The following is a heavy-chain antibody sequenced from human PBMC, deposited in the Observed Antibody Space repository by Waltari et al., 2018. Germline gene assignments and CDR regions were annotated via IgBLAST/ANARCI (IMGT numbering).Heavy chain of an antibody. D-gene: IGHD1-26*01. CDR1: GFSISSTNW. V-gene: IGHV4-28*07. J-gene: IGHJ5*02. Sequence: QAQLQESGPGLVKPSDTLSLTCAVSGFSISSTNWWVWIRQPPGKGLEWIGYIYYKGNTYYHPSLKSRVTMSVDTSKNQFSLKLASVTAVDTAMYYCAKKVDGRNWFDPWGQGTLVIVSS. CDR2: IYYKGNT. CDR3: AKKVDGRNWFDP.